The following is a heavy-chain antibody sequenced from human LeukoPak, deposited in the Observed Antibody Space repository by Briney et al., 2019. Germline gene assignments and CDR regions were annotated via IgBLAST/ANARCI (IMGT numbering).Heavy chain of an antibody. Sequence: GGSLRLSCAASGFSVSSNYMSWVRQAPGKGLDWVSVIYTDGTTYYADSVRGRFTISRDESKNTLHLQMSSLRADDTAVYYCAREGGYSGSPTDYWGQGTLVTVSS. D-gene: IGHD5-12*01. CDR2: IYTDGTT. J-gene: IGHJ4*02. CDR1: GFSVSSNY. CDR3: AREGGYSGSPTDY. V-gene: IGHV3-53*01.